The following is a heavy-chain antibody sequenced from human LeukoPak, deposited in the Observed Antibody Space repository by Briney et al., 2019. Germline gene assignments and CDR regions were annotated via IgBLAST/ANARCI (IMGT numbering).Heavy chain of an antibody. J-gene: IGHJ4*02. CDR1: GGTFSSYA. V-gene: IGHV1-69*06. D-gene: IGHD6-19*01. CDR3: ARVTVAGTLDY. Sequence: ASVKLSCKASGGTFSSYAISWVRQAPGQGLEWMGGIIPIFGTANYAQKFQGRVTITADKSTSTAYMELSSLRSEDTAVYYCARVTVAGTLDYWGQGTLVTVSS. CDR2: IIPIFGTA.